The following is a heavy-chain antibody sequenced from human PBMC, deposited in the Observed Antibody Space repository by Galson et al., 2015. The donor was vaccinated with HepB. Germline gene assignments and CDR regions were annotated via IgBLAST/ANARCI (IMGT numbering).Heavy chain of an antibody. Sequence: SLRLSCADSGFTIGSFWMTWVRQAPGKGLEWVANIKEDGSEKYYVDSVKGRFIISRDNAKYTLYLQMNSLRAEDTAVYYCARDGSFGHYYNYYGLDVWGQGTTVTVSS. J-gene: IGHJ6*02. V-gene: IGHV3-7*01. CDR2: IKEDGSEK. D-gene: IGHD3-10*01. CDR1: GFTIGSFW. CDR3: ARDGSFGHYYNYYGLDV.